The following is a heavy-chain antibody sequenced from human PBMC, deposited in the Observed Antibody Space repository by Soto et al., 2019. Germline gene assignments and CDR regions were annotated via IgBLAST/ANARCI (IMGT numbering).Heavy chain of an antibody. CDR2: INPSGGST. J-gene: IGHJ4*02. Sequence: ASVKVSCKASGYTFTSYYMHWVRQAPGQGLEWMGIINPSGGSTSYAQKFQGRVTMTRDTSTSTVYMELSSLRSEDTAVYYCGGGGGLQSYGCQMDYWGQGTLVTVSS. D-gene: IGHD5-18*01. CDR1: GYTFTSYY. V-gene: IGHV1-46*03. CDR3: GGGGGLQSYGCQMDY.